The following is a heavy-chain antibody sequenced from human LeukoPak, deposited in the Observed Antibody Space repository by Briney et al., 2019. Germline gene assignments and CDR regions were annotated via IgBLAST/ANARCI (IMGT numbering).Heavy chain of an antibody. CDR3: AKEGLGGVWGSYRPPLLYYMDV. V-gene: IGHV3-15*01. CDR2: IKSRTDGGTT. J-gene: IGHJ6*03. D-gene: IGHD3-16*02. Sequence: GGSLRLSCAASGFTFSNAWTSWVHQAPGKGLEWVGRIKSRTDGGTTDYAAPVKGRFTISRDDSKNTLYLQMNSLKTEDTAVYYCAKEGLGGVWGSYRPPLLYYMDVWGKGTTVTISS. CDR1: GFTFSNAW.